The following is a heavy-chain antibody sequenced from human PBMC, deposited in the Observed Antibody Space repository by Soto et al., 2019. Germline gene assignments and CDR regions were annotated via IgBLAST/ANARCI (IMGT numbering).Heavy chain of an antibody. CDR2: MNPNSGNT. CDR3: ARERSGSSDY. V-gene: IGHV1-8*02. J-gene: IGHJ4*02. Sequence: ASVKVSCKASGYTFTGYYMHWVRQATGQGLEWMGWMNPNSGNTGYAQKFQGRVTMIRNTSISTAYMELSSLRSEDTAVYYCARERSGSSDYWGQGTLVTVSS. CDR1: GYTFTGYY. D-gene: IGHD1-26*01.